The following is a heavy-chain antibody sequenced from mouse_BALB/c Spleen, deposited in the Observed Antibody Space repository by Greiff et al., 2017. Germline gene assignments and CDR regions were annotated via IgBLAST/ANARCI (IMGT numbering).Heavy chain of an antibody. CDR3: ARDGAYDGYYWFAY. J-gene: IGHJ3*01. V-gene: IGHV2-9*02. CDR1: GFSLTSYG. Sequence: QVQLKESGPGLVAPSQSLSITCTVSGFSLTSYGVHWVRQPPGKGLEWLGVIWAGGSTNYNSALMSRLSISKDNSKSQVFLKMNSLQTDDTAMYYCARDGAYDGYYWFAYWGQGTLVTVSA. D-gene: IGHD2-3*01. CDR2: IWAGGST.